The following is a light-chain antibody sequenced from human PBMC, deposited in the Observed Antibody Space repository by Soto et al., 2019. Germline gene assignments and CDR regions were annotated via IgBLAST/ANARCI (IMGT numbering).Light chain of an antibody. Sequence: EIVLTQSPGTLSLSPGERATLSCRASQSVSSSYLAWYQQKPGQAPRLLIYGASSRATGIPDRFSGSGSGTDFTLTISRLEPEDFAVYYCQQHGISPLLLGGGTRVKIK. V-gene: IGKV3-20*01. CDR3: QQHGISPLL. CDR2: GAS. J-gene: IGKJ4*01. CDR1: QSVSSSY.